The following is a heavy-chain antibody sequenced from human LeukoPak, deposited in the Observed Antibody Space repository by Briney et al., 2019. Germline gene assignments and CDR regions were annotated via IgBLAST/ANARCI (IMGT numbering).Heavy chain of an antibody. CDR2: TYSGGST. CDR3: ARAHGDYWFDP. V-gene: IGHV3-66*01. CDR1: GFTVSSNY. J-gene: IGHJ5*02. Sequence: GSLRLSCAASGFTVSSNYMSWVRQAPGKGLEWVSVTYSGGSTYYAGSVKGRFTISRGNSKNTLYLQMNSLRAEDTAVYYCARAHGDYWFDPWGQGTLVTVSS.